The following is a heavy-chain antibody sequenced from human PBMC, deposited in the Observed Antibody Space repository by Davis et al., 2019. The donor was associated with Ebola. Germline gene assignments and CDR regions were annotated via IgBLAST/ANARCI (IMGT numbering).Heavy chain of an antibody. J-gene: IGHJ4*02. V-gene: IGHV4-61*01. D-gene: IGHD6-19*01. CDR2: ISNSGST. CDR1: GGSVSSDTYY. CDR3: ARIHSGGGWYGMLDY. Sequence: SETLSLTCTVSGGSVSSDTYYWSWIRQPPGKGLEWIGYISNSGSTNYNPSLKSRLAISVDTSKNQFSLKLSSVTAADTAVYYCARIHSGGGWYGMLDYWGQGTLVTVSS.